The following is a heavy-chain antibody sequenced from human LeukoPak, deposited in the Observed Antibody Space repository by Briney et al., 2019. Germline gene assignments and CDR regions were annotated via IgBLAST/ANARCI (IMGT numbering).Heavy chain of an antibody. CDR3: AKDSGDPLGLFDF. V-gene: IGHV3-74*01. J-gene: IGHJ4*02. Sequence: GGSLRLSCAASGFTFSNAWMHWVRQAPGKGLVWVSRINAAGGFTSYADSVKGRFTISRDNAKNTVYLQMDSLRAEDTAVYYCAKDSGDPLGLFDFWGQGTLVTVSS. CDR2: INAAGGFT. D-gene: IGHD4-17*01. CDR1: GFTFSNAW.